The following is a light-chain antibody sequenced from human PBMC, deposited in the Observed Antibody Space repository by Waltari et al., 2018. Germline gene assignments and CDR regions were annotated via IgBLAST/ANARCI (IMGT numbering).Light chain of an antibody. Sequence: QSALTQPRSVSGSPGESVTISCTGTGSEVGDYKYVAWYQQHPAQAPKVLIYDVSKRPSGVPCRVYGSKSGNAASLTIFVLQAEDEADYYRCSYAGTWVFGGGTKLPVL. V-gene: IGLV2-11*01. J-gene: IGLJ3*02. CDR2: DVS. CDR3: CSYAGTWV. CDR1: GSEVGDYKY.